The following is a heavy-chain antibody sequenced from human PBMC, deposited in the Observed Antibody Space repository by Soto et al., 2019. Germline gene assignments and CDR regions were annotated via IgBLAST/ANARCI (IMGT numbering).Heavy chain of an antibody. Sequence: ASVKVSCKVSGYTLTELSMHWVRQAPGKGLEWMGGFDPEDGETIYAQKFQGRVTMTEDTSTDTAYMELSSLRSEDTAVYYCATITAVAGPDDVFDIWGQGTMVTVSS. CDR2: FDPEDGET. CDR3: ATITAVAGPDDVFDI. J-gene: IGHJ3*02. V-gene: IGHV1-24*01. CDR1: GYTLTELS. D-gene: IGHD6-19*01.